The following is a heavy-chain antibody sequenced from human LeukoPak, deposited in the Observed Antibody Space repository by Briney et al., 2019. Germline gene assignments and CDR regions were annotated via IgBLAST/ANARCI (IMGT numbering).Heavy chain of an antibody. CDR1: GGSFSGYY. D-gene: IGHD6-13*01. V-gene: IGHV4-34*01. J-gene: IGHJ4*02. CDR2: INHSGST. CDR3: ARVRGSSWSFDY. Sequence: SETLSLTCAVYGGSFSGYYWSWIRQPPGKGLEWIGEINHSGSTNYNPSLKSRVTISVDTSKNQFSLKLSSVTAADTAVYYCARVRGSSWSFDYWGQGTLVTVSS.